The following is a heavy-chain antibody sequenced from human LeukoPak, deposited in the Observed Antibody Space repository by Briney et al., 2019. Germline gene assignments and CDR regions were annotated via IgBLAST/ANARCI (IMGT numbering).Heavy chain of an antibody. CDR1: GFTFGSYA. J-gene: IGHJ4*02. CDR2: IRYDGSNK. CDR3: ANSKLGPVGH. V-gene: IGHV3-30*02. Sequence: PGGSLRLSCETSGFTFGSYAMHWVRQAPGKGLEWVAFIRYDGSNKYYADSVKGRFTISRDNSKNTLYLQMNSLRAEDTAVYYCANSKLGPVGHWGQGTLVTVSS. D-gene: IGHD7-27*01.